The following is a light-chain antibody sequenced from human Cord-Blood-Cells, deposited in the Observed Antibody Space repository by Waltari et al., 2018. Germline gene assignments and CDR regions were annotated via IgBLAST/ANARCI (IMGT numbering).Light chain of an antibody. V-gene: IGKV3-11*01. J-gene: IGKJ1*01. Sequence: IVLTQSPATLSLSPGAIATTSCRASQSVSSYLAWYQQKPGQAPQLLIYDSSNRATGIPARFSGSGSGTDFTLTISSLEPEDFAVYYCQQRSNWLWTFGQGTKVEIK. CDR3: QQRSNWLWT. CDR1: QSVSSY. CDR2: DSS.